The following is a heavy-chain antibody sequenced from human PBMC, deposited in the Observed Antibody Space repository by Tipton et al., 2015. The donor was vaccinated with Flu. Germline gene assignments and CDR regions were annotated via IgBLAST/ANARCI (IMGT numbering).Heavy chain of an antibody. Sequence: SLRLSCTASGFTFGDYAMSWFRQAPGKGLEWVGFIRSKAYGGTTEYAASVKGRFTISRDDSKSIAYLQMNSLKTEDTDVYYCTRHHTQNRYCSGGSCYSVYWGQGTLVTVSS. CDR2: IRSKAYGGTT. D-gene: IGHD2-15*01. CDR3: TRHHTQNRYCSGGSCYSVY. J-gene: IGHJ4*02. V-gene: IGHV3-49*03. CDR1: GFTFGDYA.